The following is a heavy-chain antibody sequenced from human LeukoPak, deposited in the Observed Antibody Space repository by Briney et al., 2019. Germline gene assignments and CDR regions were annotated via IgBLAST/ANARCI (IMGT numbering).Heavy chain of an antibody. CDR3: AREGSDYGDYDY. Sequence: GGSLRLSCAASGFTFSSYGMHWVRQAPGKGLEWVAVISYDGSNKYYADSVKGRFTISRDNSKNTLYLQMNSLRAEDTAVYYCAREGSDYGDYDYWGQGTLVTVSS. D-gene: IGHD4-17*01. J-gene: IGHJ4*02. V-gene: IGHV3-30*19. CDR1: GFTFSSYG. CDR2: ISYDGSNK.